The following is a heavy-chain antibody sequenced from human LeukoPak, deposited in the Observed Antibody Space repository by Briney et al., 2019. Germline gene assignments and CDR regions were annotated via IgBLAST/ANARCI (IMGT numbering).Heavy chain of an antibody. D-gene: IGHD5-18*01. V-gene: IGHV3-11*04. CDR1: GFTFSDYY. Sequence: GGSLRLSCAASGFTFSDYYMSWIRQAPGKGLEWVSYISNSGTIISYADSVKGRFTISRDNTKNSLYLQMNSLRAEDTAVYYCARDRDPAMVHPYDYWGQGTLVTVSS. CDR2: ISNSGTII. J-gene: IGHJ4*02. CDR3: ARDRDPAMVHPYDY.